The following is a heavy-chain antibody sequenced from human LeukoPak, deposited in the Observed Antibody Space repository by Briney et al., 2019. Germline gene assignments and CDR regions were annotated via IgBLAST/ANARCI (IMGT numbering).Heavy chain of an antibody. Sequence: GESLKISCKGSGYNFNSYWIGWVRQMPGKGLEWMGIIYPGDSDTRYSPSFQGLVTISADKSADKSSSTAYLQWSSLKASDSAMYYCARSGVRGVINVYYYYMDVWGKGTTVTVSS. D-gene: IGHD3-10*01. CDR1: GYNFNSYW. V-gene: IGHV5-51*01. J-gene: IGHJ6*03. CDR2: IYPGDSDT. CDR3: ARSGVRGVINVYYYYMDV.